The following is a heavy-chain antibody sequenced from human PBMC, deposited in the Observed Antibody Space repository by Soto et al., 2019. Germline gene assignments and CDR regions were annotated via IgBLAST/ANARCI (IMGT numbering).Heavy chain of an antibody. CDR1: GGSISSSSYY. V-gene: IGHV4-39*01. J-gene: IGHJ5*02. CDR2: IYYSGST. D-gene: IGHD6-13*01. CDR3: ARHAPDLYSSRYNWFDP. Sequence: SETLSLTCTVSGGSISSSSYYWGWIRQPPGKGLEWIGSIYYSGSTYYNPSLKSRVTISVDTSKNQFSLKLSSVTAADTAVYYCARHAPDLYSSRYNWFDPWGQGTLVTVSS.